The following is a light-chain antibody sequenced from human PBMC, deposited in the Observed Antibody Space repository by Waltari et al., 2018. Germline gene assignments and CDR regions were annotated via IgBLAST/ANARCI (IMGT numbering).Light chain of an antibody. CDR2: WAS. V-gene: IGKV4-1*01. Sequence: DIVMTQSPDSLAVSLGERATINCKSSQSVLYSSNNMTYLAWYQQKPGPPPKLLIDWASTRESGVPDRFSGTGSGTDFTLTISSLQAEDVAVYYCQQYYSAPPTFGGGTRVEIK. J-gene: IGKJ4*01. CDR3: QQYYSAPPT. CDR1: QSVLYSSNNMTY.